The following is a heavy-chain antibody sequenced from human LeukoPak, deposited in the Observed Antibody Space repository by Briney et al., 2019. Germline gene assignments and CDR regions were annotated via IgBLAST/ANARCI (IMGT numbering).Heavy chain of an antibody. CDR1: GGSISSGSYY. Sequence: SQTLSLTCTVSGGSISSGSYYWSWIRQPAGKGLEFIGRIHTTGSTNYSPSLKSRVTISVDTSKNQFSLTLSSVTAADTAVYYCVYYYGSGSVEYWGQGTLVTVSS. CDR3: VYYYGSGSVEY. CDR2: IHTTGST. D-gene: IGHD3-10*01. V-gene: IGHV4-61*02. J-gene: IGHJ4*02.